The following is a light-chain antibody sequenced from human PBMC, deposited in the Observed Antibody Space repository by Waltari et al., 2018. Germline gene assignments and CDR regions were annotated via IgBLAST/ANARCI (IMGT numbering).Light chain of an antibody. CDR2: EDI. J-gene: IGLJ3*02. V-gene: IGLV2-23*01. CDR1: SRDVGL. CDR3: CSYAGPWV. Sequence: QSALTQPASVSGSPGQSVTISCTGTSRDVGLASCYQQNPGKAPKLIIYEDIKRPSGVSDRFSGSKSGNTASLTISGLQAEDEADYHCCSYAGPWVFGGGTKLTVL.